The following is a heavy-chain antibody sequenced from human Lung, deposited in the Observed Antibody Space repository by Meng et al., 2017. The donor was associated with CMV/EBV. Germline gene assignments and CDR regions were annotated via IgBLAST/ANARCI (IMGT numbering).Heavy chain of an antibody. CDR2: IRSKANSYAT. D-gene: IGHD1-1*01. J-gene: IGHJ4*02. CDR1: GFTFSGSA. V-gene: IGHV3-73*01. Sequence: GESXMISCAASGFTFSGSAMLWVRQASGKGLEWFGRIRSKANSYATAYAESVKSRFTISRDDSKNTAYLQMNSLKTADTAVYYCTPIPETGNDGDYWGQGTXVTVSS. CDR3: TPIPETGNDGDY.